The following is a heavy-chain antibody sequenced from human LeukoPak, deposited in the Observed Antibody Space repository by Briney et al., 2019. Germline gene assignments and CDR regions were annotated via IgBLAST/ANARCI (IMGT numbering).Heavy chain of an antibody. Sequence: SVKVSSKACGGTFSSYAISWVRQAPGQGLEWMGGIIPIFGTANYAQKFQGRVTITTDESTSTAYMELSSLRSEDTAVYYCARGVRLYYYYYMDVWAKGTTVTVSS. CDR1: GGTFSSYA. V-gene: IGHV1-69*05. CDR2: IIPIFGTA. CDR3: ARGVRLYYYYYMDV. J-gene: IGHJ6*03. D-gene: IGHD5-12*01.